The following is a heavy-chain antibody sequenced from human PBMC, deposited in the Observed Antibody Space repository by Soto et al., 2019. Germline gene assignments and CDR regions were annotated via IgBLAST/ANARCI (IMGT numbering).Heavy chain of an antibody. D-gene: IGHD6-13*01. J-gene: IGHJ5*02. Sequence: SETLSLTCTVSGGSISSYYWSWIRQPPGKGLEWIGYIYYSGSTNYNPSLKSRVTISVDTSKNQFSLKLSSVTAADTVVYYCARGGIAAAEDFNWFDPWGQGTLVTVS. V-gene: IGHV4-59*01. CDR1: GGSISSYY. CDR2: IYYSGST. CDR3: ARGGIAAAEDFNWFDP.